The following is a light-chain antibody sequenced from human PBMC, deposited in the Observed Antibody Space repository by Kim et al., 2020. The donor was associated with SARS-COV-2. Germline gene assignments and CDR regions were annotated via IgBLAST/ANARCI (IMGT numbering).Light chain of an antibody. CDR3: QQYKSYSRT. V-gene: IGKV1-5*03. CDR2: KAS. Sequence: SAAVGDRVTISCRAGQSISSWLAWYQQKRGKAPKLLIYKASSLQSGVPSRFSGSGSGTEFTLTISSLQPDDFATYYCQQYKSYSRTLGQGTKLEI. CDR1: QSISSW. J-gene: IGKJ2*01.